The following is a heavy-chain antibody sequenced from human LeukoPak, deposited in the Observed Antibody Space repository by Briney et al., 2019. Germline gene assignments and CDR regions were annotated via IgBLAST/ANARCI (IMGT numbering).Heavy chain of an antibody. CDR1: GYTFTSYA. V-gene: IGHV1-3*01. CDR3: VRPNVLRFLEWLSPNWFDP. CDR2: INAGNGNT. J-gene: IGHJ5*02. Sequence: GASVTVSCKASGYTFTSYAMHWVRRAPGQRLEWMGWINAGNGNTKYSQKFQGRVTITRDTSASTAYMELSSLRSEDTAVYYCVRPNVLRFLEWLSPNWFDPWGQGTLVTVSS. D-gene: IGHD3-3*01.